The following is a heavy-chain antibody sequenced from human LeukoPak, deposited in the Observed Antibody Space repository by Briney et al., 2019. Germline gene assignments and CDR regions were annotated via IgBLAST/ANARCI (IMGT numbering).Heavy chain of an antibody. D-gene: IGHD3-10*02. V-gene: IGHV3-53*01. CDR3: MLDVDV. Sequence: GGSLRLSCVVSGFRVSSNYMTWVRQAPGKGLEWVSLIYNGGGTYYADSVKGRFTISRDNSKNTVYLQMKSLRTEDTAMYYCMLDVDVWGKGTTVTVSS. CDR1: GFRVSSNY. J-gene: IGHJ6*04. CDR2: IYNGGGT.